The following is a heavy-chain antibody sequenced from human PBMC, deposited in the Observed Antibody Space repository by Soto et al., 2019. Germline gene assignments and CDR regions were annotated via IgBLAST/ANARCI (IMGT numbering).Heavy chain of an antibody. CDR2: IKQDGSEK. CDR1: GFTFSSYW. Sequence: GGSLRLSCAASGFTFSSYWMSWVRQAPGKGLEWVANIKQDGSEKYYVDSVKGRFTISRDNAKNSLYLQMNSLRAEDTAVYYCAREVLLSQLRFLELYYYGMDVWGQGTTVTVSS. D-gene: IGHD3-3*01. CDR3: AREVLLSQLRFLELYYYGMDV. V-gene: IGHV3-7*01. J-gene: IGHJ6*02.